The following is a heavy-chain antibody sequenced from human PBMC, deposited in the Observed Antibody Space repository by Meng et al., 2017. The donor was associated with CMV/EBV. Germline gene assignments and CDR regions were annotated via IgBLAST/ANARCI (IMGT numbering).Heavy chain of an antibody. CDR3: ARETRYCSSTSCLYGVDY. J-gene: IGHJ4*02. V-gene: IGHV1-69*05. Sequence: SVKVSCKASGYTFTSYGISWVRQAPGQGLEWMGGIIPIFGTANYAQKFQGRVTITTDESTSTAYMELSSLRSEDTDVYYCARETRYCSSTSCLYGVDYWGQGTLVTVSS. D-gene: IGHD2-2*01. CDR2: IIPIFGTA. CDR1: GYTFTSYG.